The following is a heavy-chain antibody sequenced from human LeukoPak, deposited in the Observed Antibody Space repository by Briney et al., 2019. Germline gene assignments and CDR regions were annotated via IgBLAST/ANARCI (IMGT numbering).Heavy chain of an antibody. CDR3: ARYSSSSGGASYYLDY. CDR2: ISGDGSVT. D-gene: IGHD6-6*01. V-gene: IGHV3-74*01. CDR1: GFTLRNYW. J-gene: IGHJ4*01. Sequence: GGXXRLSCAASGFTLRNYWMHWVRQVPGKRLVWVSRISGDGSVTNYADSVKGRFTISRDNAKNTLFLQINSLRAEDTAVYYCARYSSSSGGASYYLDYWGHGTLVTVSS.